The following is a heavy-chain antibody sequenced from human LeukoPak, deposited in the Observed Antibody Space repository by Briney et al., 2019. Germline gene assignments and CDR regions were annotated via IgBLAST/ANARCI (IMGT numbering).Heavy chain of an antibody. CDR2: IKSKNDGGTK. V-gene: IGHV3-15*01. J-gene: IGHJ4*02. D-gene: IGHD3-10*01. CDR3: FGSGSYYGFDY. Sequence: GGSLRLSCVASGFTFSHSWMTWVRQAPGKGLEWVGRIKSKNDGGTKDYAAPVKGRFIISRDDSKTTLYLQMNSLKTEDTAVYYCFGSGSYYGFDYWGQGTLVTVSS. CDR1: GFTFSHSW.